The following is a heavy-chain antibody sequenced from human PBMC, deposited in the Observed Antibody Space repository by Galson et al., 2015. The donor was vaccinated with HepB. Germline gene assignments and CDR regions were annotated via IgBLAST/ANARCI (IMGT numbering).Heavy chain of an antibody. D-gene: IGHD3-16*02. V-gene: IGHV3-23*01. CDR1: GFTFSSYA. Sequence: SLRLSCAASGFTFSSYAMSWVRQAPGKGLEWVSAISGSGGSTYYADSVKGRFTISRDNSKNTLYLQMNSLRAEDTAVYYCAKVNVWGSYRPPVDYWGQGTLVTVSS. J-gene: IGHJ4*02. CDR3: AKVNVWGSYRPPVDY. CDR2: ISGSGGST.